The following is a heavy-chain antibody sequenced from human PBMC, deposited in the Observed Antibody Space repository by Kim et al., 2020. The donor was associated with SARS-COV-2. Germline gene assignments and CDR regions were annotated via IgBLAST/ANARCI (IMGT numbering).Heavy chain of an antibody. CDR1: GGTFSSYA. CDR3: ARGRGIDGTYYFDY. D-gene: IGHD1-1*01. J-gene: IGHJ4*02. Sequence: SVKVNCKASGGTFSSYAISWVRQAPGQGLEWMGGIIPIFGTANYAQKFQGRVTITADKSTSTAYMELSSLRSEDTAVYYCARGRGIDGTYYFDYWGQGTLVTVSS. CDR2: IIPIFGTA. V-gene: IGHV1-69*06.